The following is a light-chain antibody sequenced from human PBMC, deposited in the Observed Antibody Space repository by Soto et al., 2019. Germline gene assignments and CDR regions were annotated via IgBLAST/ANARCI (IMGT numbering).Light chain of an antibody. CDR1: QRVRNN. V-gene: IGKV3-15*01. J-gene: IGKJ1*01. CDR3: QQYNDWPPWT. Sequence: EIVMTQSPATLSVSPGERATLSCRASQRVRNNLAWYRQKPGQAPTLLIYDASIRATGIPARFSGSGSGTEFTLTISSLQSEDFAVYYCQQYNDWPPWTFAQGTQVEIK. CDR2: DAS.